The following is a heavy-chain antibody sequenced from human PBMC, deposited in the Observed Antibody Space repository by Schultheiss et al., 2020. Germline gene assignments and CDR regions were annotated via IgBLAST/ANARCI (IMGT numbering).Heavy chain of an antibody. J-gene: IGHJ4*02. CDR1: GFTFSNAW. CDR2: ISSSSGYK. D-gene: IGHD3-10*01. V-gene: IGHV3-21*01. Sequence: GESLKISCAASGFTFSNAWMNWVRQAPGKGLEWVSSISSSSGYKYYADSVKGRFTISRDDAKNSLYLQMNSLRGEDTAVYYCTSLEFGFSSALDYWGQGTLVTVSS. CDR3: TSLEFGFSSALDY.